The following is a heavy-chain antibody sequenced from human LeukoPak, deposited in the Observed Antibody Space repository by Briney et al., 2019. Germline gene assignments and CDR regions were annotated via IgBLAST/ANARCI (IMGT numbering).Heavy chain of an antibody. Sequence: GGSLRLSCAASGFTFSSYWMNWARRAPGKGLEWVASINHNGNVNYYVDSVKGRFTISRDNAKNSLYLQMSNLRAEDTAVYYCARGSPFDPWGQGTLVTVSS. CDR1: GFTFSSYW. J-gene: IGHJ5*02. CDR3: ARGSPFDP. CDR2: INHNGNVN. V-gene: IGHV3-7*03.